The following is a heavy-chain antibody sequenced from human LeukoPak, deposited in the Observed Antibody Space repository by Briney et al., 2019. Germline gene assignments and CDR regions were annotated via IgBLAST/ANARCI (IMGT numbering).Heavy chain of an antibody. Sequence: GGSLRLSCAASGFTFSSYWMSWVRQAPGKGLERVANIKQVGGEKYYVDSVKGRFTISRDNAKNSLYLQMNSLRAEDTAVYYGARDGYDCSGYYYSLYYFDYWGQGTLVTVS. J-gene: IGHJ4*02. V-gene: IGHV3-7*01. CDR1: GFTFSSYW. CDR2: IKQVGGEK. D-gene: IGHD3-22*01. CDR3: ARDGYDCSGYYYSLYYFDY.